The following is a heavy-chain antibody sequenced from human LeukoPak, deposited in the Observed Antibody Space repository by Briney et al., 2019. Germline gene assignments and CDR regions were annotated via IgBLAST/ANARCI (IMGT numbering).Heavy chain of an antibody. V-gene: IGHV1-18*01. CDR1: GYTFTSYG. Sequence: GASVKVSCKASGYTFTSYGISWVRQAPGQGLEWMGWISAYNGNTNYAQKLQGRVTMTTDTSTSTAYMELSSLRSEDTAVYYCARVNPYYDILTGYSDYWGQGTLVTVSS. J-gene: IGHJ4*02. CDR3: ARVNPYYDILTGYSDY. CDR2: ISAYNGNT. D-gene: IGHD3-9*01.